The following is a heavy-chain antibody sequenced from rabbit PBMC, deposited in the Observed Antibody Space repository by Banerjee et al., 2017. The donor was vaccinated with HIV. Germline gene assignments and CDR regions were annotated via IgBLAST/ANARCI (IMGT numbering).Heavy chain of an antibody. CDR1: GFTFSSYW. CDR2: INTGSGAT. CDR3: ATTYSDDDKL. J-gene: IGHJ4*01. D-gene: IGHD6-1*01. Sequence: QEQLEESGGALVTPGGTLTLTCTASGFTFSSYWICWVRQAPGKGLEWIGCINTGSGATYYASWVISRFTISKTSSTTVTLQMTSLTAADTATYFCATTYSDDDKLWGPGTLVTVS. V-gene: IGHV1S45*01.